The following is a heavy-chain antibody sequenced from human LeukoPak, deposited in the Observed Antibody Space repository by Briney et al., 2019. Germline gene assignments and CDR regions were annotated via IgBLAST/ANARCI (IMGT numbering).Heavy chain of an antibody. V-gene: IGHV3-30-3*01. CDR3: ARAGRKYCSGGSCYYGMDV. J-gene: IGHJ6*02. D-gene: IGHD2-15*01. Sequence: GGSLRLSCAAYGFTFSSYAMHWVRQAPGKGLEWVAVISYDGSNKYYADSVKGRFTISRDNSKNTLYLQMNSLRAEDTAVYYCARAGRKYCSGGSCYYGMDVWGQGTTVTVSS. CDR2: ISYDGSNK. CDR1: GFTFSSYA.